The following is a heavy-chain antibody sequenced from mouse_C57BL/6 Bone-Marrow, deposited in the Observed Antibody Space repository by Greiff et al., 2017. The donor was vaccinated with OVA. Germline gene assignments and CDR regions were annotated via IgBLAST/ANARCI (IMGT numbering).Heavy chain of an antibody. Sequence: QVQLQQSGAELARPGASVKLSCKASGYTFTSYGISWVKQRTGQGLEWIGAIYPRSGNTYYNEKFKGKATLTADKSSSTAYMELRSLTSEDSAVYFCARGLGAWFAYWGQGTLVTVSA. CDR1: GYTFTSYG. J-gene: IGHJ3*01. V-gene: IGHV1-81*01. CDR2: IYPRSGNT. CDR3: ARGLGAWFAY. D-gene: IGHD4-1*01.